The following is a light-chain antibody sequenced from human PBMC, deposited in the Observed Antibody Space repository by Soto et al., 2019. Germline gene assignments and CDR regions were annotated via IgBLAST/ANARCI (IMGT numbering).Light chain of an antibody. CDR3: QQYNNWPSIT. V-gene: IGKV3D-15*01. CDR2: DAS. J-gene: IGKJ5*01. Sequence: EIVLTQSPGTLSLSPGERATLSCRASQSVSSYLAWYQQKPGQAPRLLIYDASNRATGIPARFSGSGSGTDFTLTISSLQSEDFAVYYCQQYNNWPSITFGQGTRLEIK. CDR1: QSVSSY.